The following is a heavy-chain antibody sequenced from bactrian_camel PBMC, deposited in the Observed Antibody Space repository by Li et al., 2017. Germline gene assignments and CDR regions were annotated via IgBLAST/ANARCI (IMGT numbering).Heavy chain of an antibody. V-gene: IGHV3S67*01. Sequence: VQLVESGGGSVQAGGSLKLSCVVSEYPYMRHCLGWFRQAPGKEREGVASLDFRGRMAYAESVKGRFTISRDSAKNTVYLQMNNLQPEDTATYYCAEGRGSRGEHCYSLNYWGQGTQVTVS. CDR3: AEGRGSRGEHCYSLNY. CDR2: LDFRGRM. J-gene: IGHJ4*01. D-gene: IGHD6*01. CDR1: EYPYMRHC.